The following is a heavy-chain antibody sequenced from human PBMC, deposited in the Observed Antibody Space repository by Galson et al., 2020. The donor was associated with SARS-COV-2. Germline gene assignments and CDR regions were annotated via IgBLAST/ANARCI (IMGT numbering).Heavy chain of an antibody. CDR3: ARGMAAVRNRGWFDP. D-gene: IGHD6-13*01. J-gene: IGHJ5*02. Sequence: ASETLSLTCTVSGGSISSYYWSWIRQPPGKGLEWIGHMYNSGRTNYNPSLKSRVTISVDTSKNEFSLKLTSVTAADTAVYYCARGMAAVRNRGWFDPWGQGTLVTVSS. CDR2: MYNSGRT. V-gene: IGHV4-59*01. CDR1: GGSISSYY.